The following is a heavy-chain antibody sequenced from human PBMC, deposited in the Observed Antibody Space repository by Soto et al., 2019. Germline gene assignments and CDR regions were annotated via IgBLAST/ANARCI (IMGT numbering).Heavy chain of an antibody. CDR3: GRRGSQGAFDI. CDR2: ISYDGSNK. CDR1: GFTFSSYG. D-gene: IGHD3-10*01. Sequence: QVQLVESGGGVVQPGRSLRLSCAASGFTFSSYGMNWVRQAPGKGLEWVAVISYDGSNKYYADSVKGRFTISRDNSKNTLYLQMNSLRTEDTGVYYWGRRGSQGAFDIWGQGTMVTVSS. V-gene: IGHV3-30*03. J-gene: IGHJ3*02.